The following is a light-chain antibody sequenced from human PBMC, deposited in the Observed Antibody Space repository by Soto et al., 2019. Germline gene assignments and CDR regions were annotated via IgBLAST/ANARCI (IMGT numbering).Light chain of an antibody. J-gene: IGLJ3*02. V-gene: IGLV1-40*01. Sequence: VLTQPPSVSGAPGQTITISCTGSSSNIGADFGVHWYQQLPGAAPKLVIFVNTNRPSGVPDRFSGSKSGTSASLAITGLQAEDEADYYCQSYDRSLSGWVFGTGTQLTVL. CDR3: QSYDRSLSGWV. CDR2: VNT. CDR1: SSNIGADFG.